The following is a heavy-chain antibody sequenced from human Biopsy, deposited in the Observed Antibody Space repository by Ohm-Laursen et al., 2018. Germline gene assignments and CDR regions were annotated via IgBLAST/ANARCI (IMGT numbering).Heavy chain of an antibody. J-gene: IGHJ4*02. CDR2: IYHTGST. V-gene: IGHV4-31*03. D-gene: IGHD5-12*01. CDR1: GDSISSGGNY. Sequence: SQTLSLTCTVSGDSISSGGNYWSWIRQFPGKGLEWIAYIYHTGSTYYNPSLKSRLSIAIDTSKNQSSVSLRSVTAADTAVYYCARADMVTTIVDYWGQGTLVTVSS. CDR3: ARADMVTTIVDY.